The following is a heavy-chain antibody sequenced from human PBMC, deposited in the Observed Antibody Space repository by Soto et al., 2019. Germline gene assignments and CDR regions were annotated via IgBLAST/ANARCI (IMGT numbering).Heavy chain of an antibody. J-gene: IGHJ6*02. D-gene: IGHD1-1*01. V-gene: IGHV1-69*12. Sequence: QVQLVQSGVEVKKPGSSVKVSCKASGGTLNCYAIDWVRQAPGQGLEWMGGIIPIFGNTYYAQRLQGRVKLTGAESTRKAYMEMGTLTSEDTAVYYWARGTVTGSEYNFYYYGMDVWGQGTTVIVSS. CDR2: IIPIFGNT. CDR1: GGTLNCYA. CDR3: ARGTVTGSEYNFYYYGMDV.